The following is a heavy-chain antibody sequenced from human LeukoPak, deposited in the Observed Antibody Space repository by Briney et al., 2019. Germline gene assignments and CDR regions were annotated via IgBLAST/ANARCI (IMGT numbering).Heavy chain of an antibody. Sequence: PSETLSLICAVYGGSFSGYYWSWLRQPPGKGLEWIGEINHSGSTNYNPSLTSRVTISVDTSKNQFSLKLSSVTAADTAVYYCARRTWIQLWLDYWGQGTLVTVSS. V-gene: IGHV4-34*01. CDR3: ARRTWIQLWLDY. D-gene: IGHD5-18*01. CDR2: INHSGST. J-gene: IGHJ4*02. CDR1: GGSFSGYY.